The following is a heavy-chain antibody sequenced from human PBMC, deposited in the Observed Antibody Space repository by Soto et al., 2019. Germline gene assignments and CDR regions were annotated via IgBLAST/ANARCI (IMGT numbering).Heavy chain of an antibody. CDR2: VNPYTGDT. CDR1: GYTFTGNN. CDR3: PKDQAGL. D-gene: IGHD6-19*01. Sequence: ASVNVSCKTSGYTFTGNNIHWVRQAPGQGLEWMGLVNPYTGDTHYAQNFQGRVTMTRDTSISKAYMELSNLTSYDMAMYYCPKDQAGLWCQGIQVTVSS. V-gene: IGHV1-2*02. J-gene: IGHJ4*02.